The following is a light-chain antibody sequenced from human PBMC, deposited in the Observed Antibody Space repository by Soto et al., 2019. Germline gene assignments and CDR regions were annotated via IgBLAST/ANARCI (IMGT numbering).Light chain of an antibody. Sequence: DIQMTQSPSSLSASVGDRVTITCRASQSISRNLNWYQHKPGKAPKLLIYAASSLQNGVPSRFSGGGSRTEFTLSSSSLQPEDFGTYYGQQSYTTASITFGQGTRLEIK. J-gene: IGKJ5*01. CDR3: QQSYTTASIT. CDR1: QSISRN. V-gene: IGKV1-39*01. CDR2: AAS.